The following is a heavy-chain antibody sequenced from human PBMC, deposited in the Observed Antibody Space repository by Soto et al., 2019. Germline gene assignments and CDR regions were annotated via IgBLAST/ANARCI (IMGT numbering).Heavy chain of an antibody. V-gene: IGHV4-34*01. D-gene: IGHD3-3*01. CDR3: ARGVSYPILRFLEWPNKVGKYGMDV. J-gene: IGHJ6*02. CDR2: INHSGST. Sequence: SETLSLTCAVYGGSFSGYYWSWIRQPPGKGLEWIGEINHSGSTNYNPSLKSRVTISVDTSKNQFSLKLSSVTAADTAVYYCARGVSYPILRFLEWPNKVGKYGMDVWGQGTTVTVSS. CDR1: GGSFSGYY.